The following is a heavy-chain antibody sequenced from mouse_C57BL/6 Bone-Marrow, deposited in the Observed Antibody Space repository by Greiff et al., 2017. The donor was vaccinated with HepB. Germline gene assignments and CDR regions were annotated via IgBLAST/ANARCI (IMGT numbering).Heavy chain of an antibody. Sequence: QVQLQQPGTELVKPGASVKLSCKASGYTFTSYWMHWVKQRPGQGLKWIGNINPSNSGTNYNEKFKSKATLTVDKSSSTAYMQLSSLTSEDSAVYYCARGELLYAFAYWGQGTLVTVSA. D-gene: IGHD2-12*01. V-gene: IGHV1-53*01. CDR3: ARGELLYAFAY. J-gene: IGHJ3*01. CDR2: INPSNSGT. CDR1: GYTFTSYW.